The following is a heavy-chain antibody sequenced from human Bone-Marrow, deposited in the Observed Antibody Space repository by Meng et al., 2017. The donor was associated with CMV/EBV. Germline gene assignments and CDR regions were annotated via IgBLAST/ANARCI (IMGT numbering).Heavy chain of an antibody. D-gene: IGHD5-12*01. Sequence: SVKVSCKASGYTFTGYYMHWVRQAPGQGLEWMGRIIPILGIANYAQKFQGRVTITADKSTSTAYMELSSLRSEDTAVYYCARTSTGYDYFDYWGQGTRVTVSS. V-gene: IGHV1-69*02. J-gene: IGHJ4*02. CDR1: GYTFTGYY. CDR2: IIPILGIA. CDR3: ARTSTGYDYFDY.